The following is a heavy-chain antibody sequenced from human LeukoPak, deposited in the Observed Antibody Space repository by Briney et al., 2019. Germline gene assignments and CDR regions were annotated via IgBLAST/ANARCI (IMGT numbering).Heavy chain of an antibody. CDR1: GGTFSSYA. Sequence: VASVKVSCKSSGGTFSSYAISWVRQAPGQGLEWMGRIIPILGIANYAQKFQGRVTITADKSTSTAYMELSSLRSEDTAVYYCAREWPRSSPYFDYWGQGTLVTVSS. V-gene: IGHV1-69*04. D-gene: IGHD5-12*01. CDR2: IIPILGIA. J-gene: IGHJ4*02. CDR3: AREWPRSSPYFDY.